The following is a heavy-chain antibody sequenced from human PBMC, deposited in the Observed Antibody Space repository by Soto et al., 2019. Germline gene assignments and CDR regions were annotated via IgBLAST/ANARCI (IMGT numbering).Heavy chain of an antibody. V-gene: IGHV4-59*11. CDR2: VYHSGKT. J-gene: IGHJ2*01. CDR1: GDYISSHY. CDR3: ARPKGIAPAIWYFDL. D-gene: IGHD6-13*01. Sequence: QVQLQESGPGLVKPSETLSLTCTVSGDYISSHYWSWIRQPPGKGLEWIGYVYHSGKTDSNPSLKSLVTISMDTSKNQISLSLTSVTAADTAFYYCARPKGIAPAIWYFDLWGRGTLVTVSS.